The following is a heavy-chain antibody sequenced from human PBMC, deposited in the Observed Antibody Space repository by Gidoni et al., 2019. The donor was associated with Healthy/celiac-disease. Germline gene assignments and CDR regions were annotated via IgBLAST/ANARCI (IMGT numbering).Heavy chain of an antibody. D-gene: IGHD3-16*01. CDR1: GGSISSYY. CDR3: ARAFGAVPYNWFDP. Sequence: QVQLQESGPGLVKPSETLSLTCTVSGGSISSYYWSWIRQPPGKGLEWIGYIYYSGSTNYNPSLKSRVPISVDTSKNQFSLKLSSVTAADTAVYYCARAFGAVPYNWFDPWGQGTLVTVSS. J-gene: IGHJ5*02. CDR2: IYYSGST. V-gene: IGHV4-59*01.